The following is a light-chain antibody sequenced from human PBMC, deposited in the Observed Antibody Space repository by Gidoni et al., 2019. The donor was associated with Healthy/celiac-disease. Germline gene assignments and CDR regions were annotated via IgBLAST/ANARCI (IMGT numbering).Light chain of an antibody. J-gene: IGKJ4*01. CDR2: NVS. CDR1: QSFSSSY. V-gene: IGKV3-20*01. Sequence: EIVLTQSPGTLSLSPGERATLSCRASQSFSSSYLAWYQQRPGQTPRLLIYNVSSRATGIPDRFSGSGSGTDFALTISRLEPEDFAVYYCQQYGTRTLTFGGGTKVEIK. CDR3: QQYGTRTLT.